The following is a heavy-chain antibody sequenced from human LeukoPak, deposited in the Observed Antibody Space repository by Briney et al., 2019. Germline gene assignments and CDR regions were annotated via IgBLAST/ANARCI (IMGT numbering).Heavy chain of an antibody. CDR2: ISWNSGSI. CDR1: GFTFDDYA. V-gene: IGHV3-9*03. J-gene: IGHJ4*02. D-gene: IGHD2-2*01. Sequence: GGSLRLSCAASGFTFDDYAMHWVRHAPGKGLEWVSGISWNSGSIHYADSVKGRFTISRDNAKNSLYLQMNSLRAEDMALYYCAKASSTSPDYYFDYWGQGTLVTVSS. CDR3: AKASSTSPDYYFDY.